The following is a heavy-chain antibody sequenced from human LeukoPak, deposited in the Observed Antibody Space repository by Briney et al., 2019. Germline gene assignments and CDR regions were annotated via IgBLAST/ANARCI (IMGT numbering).Heavy chain of an antibody. CDR2: ISSSSSTI. J-gene: IGHJ4*02. V-gene: IGHV3-48*04. CDR3: ARDGPPFDY. Sequence: GESLRLSCAASGFTFSSYSMNWVRQAPGKGLEWVSYISSSSSTIYYADSVKGRFTISRDNAKNSLYLQMNSLRAEDTAVYYCARDGPPFDYWGQGTLVTVSS. CDR1: GFTFSSYS.